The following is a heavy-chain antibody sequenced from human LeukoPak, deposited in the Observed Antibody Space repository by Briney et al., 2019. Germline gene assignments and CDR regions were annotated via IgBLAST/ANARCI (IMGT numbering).Heavy chain of an antibody. J-gene: IGHJ4*02. Sequence: GGSLRLSCVVSELNFKTHAMHWVRQAPGKGLEWVAGLSFDASGRNYADSVKGRFTISRDNSKNTLYLQMHSLSPEDTAVYFCARDLQEISSFYFDYWGQGSLVTVSS. CDR2: LSFDASGR. CDR1: ELNFKTHA. CDR3: ARDLQEISSFYFDY. V-gene: IGHV3-30*04. D-gene: IGHD3-16*02.